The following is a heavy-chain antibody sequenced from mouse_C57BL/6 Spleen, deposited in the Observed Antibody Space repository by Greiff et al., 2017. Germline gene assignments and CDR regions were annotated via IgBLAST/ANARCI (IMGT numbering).Heavy chain of an antibody. CDR3: ARWGYYDYDDYAMDY. V-gene: IGHV1-78*01. D-gene: IGHD2-4*01. Sequence: QVQLQQSDAELVKPGASVKISCKVSGYTFTDHTIHWMKQRPEQGLEWIGYIYPRDGSTKYNEKFKGKATLTADKSSSTAYMQLNSLTSEDSAVYFCARWGYYDYDDYAMDYWGQGTSVTVSS. J-gene: IGHJ4*01. CDR1: GYTFTDHT. CDR2: IYPRDGST.